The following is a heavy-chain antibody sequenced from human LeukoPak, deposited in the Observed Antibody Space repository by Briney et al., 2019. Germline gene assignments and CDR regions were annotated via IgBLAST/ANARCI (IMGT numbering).Heavy chain of an antibody. D-gene: IGHD1-20*01. J-gene: IGHJ4*02. CDR2: ISGSGGST. CDR3: ARDTVYLITGKPRGLDY. V-gene: IGHV3-23*01. CDR1: GFTFSSYA. Sequence: GGSLRLSCAASGFTFSSYAMSWVRQAPGKGLEWVSAISGSGGSTYYADSVKGRFTISRDNAENSLYLQMNSLRAEDTAAYYCARDTVYLITGKPRGLDYWGQGTLVTVSS.